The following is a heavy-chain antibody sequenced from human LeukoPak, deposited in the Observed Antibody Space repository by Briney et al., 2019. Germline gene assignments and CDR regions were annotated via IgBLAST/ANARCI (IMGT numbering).Heavy chain of an antibody. D-gene: IGHD2-21*02. J-gene: IGHJ3*02. CDR1: GCSITTYF. Sequence: SETLSLTCTVSGCSITTYFWSWIRQAPGKGLEWIGFINYSGSTNSNPALKSRLTMSIDTSRNHFSLKLSSVTAADTAVYYCARGLYCGGDCYPDGFDIWGQGTMVTVSS. CDR2: INYSGST. CDR3: ARGLYCGGDCYPDGFDI. V-gene: IGHV4-59*01.